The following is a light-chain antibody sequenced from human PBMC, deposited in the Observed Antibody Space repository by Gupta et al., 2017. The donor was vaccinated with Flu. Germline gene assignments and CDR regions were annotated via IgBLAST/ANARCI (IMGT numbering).Light chain of an antibody. Sequence: DIQMTQSPSSLSASVGDRVTITCQASQEINIFLNWYQQRPGKAPRLLIYDASTLETGVPSRFSGSGSGTDFTFTITGLQPEDIATYYCQQYDNLPLTFGGGTKVEIK. V-gene: IGKV1-33*01. CDR1: QEINIF. CDR2: DAS. J-gene: IGKJ4*01. CDR3: QQYDNLPLT.